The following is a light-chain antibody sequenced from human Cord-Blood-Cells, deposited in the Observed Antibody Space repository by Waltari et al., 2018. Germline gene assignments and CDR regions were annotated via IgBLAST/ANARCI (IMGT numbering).Light chain of an antibody. Sequence: DIQKTQSPSSLSASVGDRVTITCRASQSISSYLNWYQQKPGKAPRLRIYAASSLQSGVPSRFRGRGSGTDFTLTISNLHPEDFATYYCQQSYRTPLCTFDPGTKVDIK. J-gene: IGKJ3*01. CDR3: QQSYRTPLCT. CDR2: AAS. CDR1: QSISSY. V-gene: IGKV1-39*01.